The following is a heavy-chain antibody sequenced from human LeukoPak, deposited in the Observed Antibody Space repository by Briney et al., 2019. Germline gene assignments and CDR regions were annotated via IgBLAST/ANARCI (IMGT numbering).Heavy chain of an antibody. J-gene: IGHJ4*02. CDR1: GFTFSSYG. CDR3: AREGYYGSGSPPSLYFDY. CDR2: TSSDLNVK. V-gene: IGHV3-30*03. D-gene: IGHD3-10*01. Sequence: GGSLRLSCATSGFTFSSYGFHWVRQAPGKGLEWVAVTSSDLNVKLYADSVKGRFTISRDNSRSTLYLQMNSLRPEDTAIYYCAREGYYGSGSPPSLYFDYWGQGTLGTVSS.